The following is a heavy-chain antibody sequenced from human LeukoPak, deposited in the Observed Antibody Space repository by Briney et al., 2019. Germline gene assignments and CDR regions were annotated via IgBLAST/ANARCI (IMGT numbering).Heavy chain of an antibody. Sequence: SETLSLTCTVSGSSISSYYWSRIRQPPGKGLEWIGYIYYSGSTNYNPSLKSRVTISVDTSKNQFSLKLSSVTAADTAVYYCARDRIVVVPAAMRYYYYMDVWGKGTTVTVSS. J-gene: IGHJ6*03. D-gene: IGHD2-2*01. CDR3: ARDRIVVVPAAMRYYYYMDV. V-gene: IGHV4-59*01. CDR1: GSSISSYY. CDR2: IYYSGST.